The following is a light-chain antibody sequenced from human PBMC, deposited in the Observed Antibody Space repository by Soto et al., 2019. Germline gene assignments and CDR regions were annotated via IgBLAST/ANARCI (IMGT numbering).Light chain of an antibody. J-gene: IGKJ1*01. V-gene: IGKV1-5*03. CDR1: QSISSW. CDR3: QQYRSHWT. CDR2: KAS. Sequence: DIQMTQSPSTLSASVGDRVTITCRASQSISSWLAWYQQKPGKAPNLLISKASTLQSGVPLRFSGSGYGTEFILTSSRLQPDDFATYYCQQYRSHWTFGQGTKVEIK.